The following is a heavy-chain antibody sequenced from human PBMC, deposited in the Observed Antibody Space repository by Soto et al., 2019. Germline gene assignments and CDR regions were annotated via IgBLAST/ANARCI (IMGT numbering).Heavy chain of an antibody. CDR1: GVPIEGVA. CDR3: ENTYYNFPSGYYFDY. Sequence: PGVSLRHSCTAAGVPIEGVAMHWVRKGPGKGLEWVSGISWNSVRGVYADSVTGRFTISRDNAENPLYLQMNSLRPADTALYYCENTYYNFPSGYYFDYWGQGALVTVSS. CDR2: ISWNSVRG. D-gene: IGHD3-3*01. J-gene: IGHJ4*02. V-gene: IGHV3-9*01.